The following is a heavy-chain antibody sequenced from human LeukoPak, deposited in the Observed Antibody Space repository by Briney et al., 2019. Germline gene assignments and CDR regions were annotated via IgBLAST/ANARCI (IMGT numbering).Heavy chain of an antibody. J-gene: IGHJ4*02. CDR2: IWYDGSNK. CDR3: AKDPSPMRGVGATN. V-gene: IGHV3-33*06. CDR1: GFTFSSYG. Sequence: PGGSLRLSCAASGFTFSSYGMHWVRQAPGKGLEWVAVIWYDGSNKYYADSVKGRFTISRDNSKNTLYLQMNSLRAEDTAVYYCAKDPSPMRGVGATNWGQGPLVTVSS. D-gene: IGHD1-26*01.